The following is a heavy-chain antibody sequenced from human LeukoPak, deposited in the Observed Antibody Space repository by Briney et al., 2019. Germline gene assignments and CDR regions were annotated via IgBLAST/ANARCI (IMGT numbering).Heavy chain of an antibody. CDR2: ISTSHTYI. D-gene: IGHD6-19*01. CDR3: ARKKPPTEIAVAGIDY. J-gene: IGHJ4*02. CDR1: GFTFSTYN. Sequence: GESLRLSCAASGFTFSTYNMNWVRQAPGKGLEWVSSISTSHTYIYYADSLKGRFTISRDNAKNSLYLQMNSLTAEDTAVYYCARKKPPTEIAVAGIDYWGQGTLVTVSS. V-gene: IGHV3-21*01.